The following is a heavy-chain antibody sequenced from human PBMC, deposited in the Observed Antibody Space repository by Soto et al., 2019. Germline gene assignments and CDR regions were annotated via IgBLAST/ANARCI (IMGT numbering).Heavy chain of an antibody. J-gene: IGHJ6*02. CDR3: AKDPNGDYVGGSEF. Sequence: GGSLRLSCAGSGFTFSNYAMSWVRQAPGKGLEWVSGISASGGATYYADSVKGRFTISRDNSKNTHSLQMNSLRAEDTAVYYCAKDPNGDYVGGSEFRGQGTTVTVSS. CDR1: GFTFSNYA. D-gene: IGHD4-17*01. CDR2: ISASGGAT. V-gene: IGHV3-23*01.